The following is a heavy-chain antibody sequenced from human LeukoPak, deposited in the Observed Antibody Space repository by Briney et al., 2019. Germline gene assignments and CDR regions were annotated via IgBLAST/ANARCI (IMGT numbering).Heavy chain of an antibody. Sequence: TTGEALKISWRGSGYSFTSYWIGWVRQMSGKGLEWMGIIYPGDSDTIYSPSFHGQVPISADKSISTAYLQSSSLKASDTAMYYCARQKYCSGGSCYGDYWGQGTLVTVSS. CDR1: GYSFTSYW. CDR2: IYPGDSDT. J-gene: IGHJ4*02. D-gene: IGHD2-15*01. V-gene: IGHV5-51*01. CDR3: ARQKYCSGGSCYGDY.